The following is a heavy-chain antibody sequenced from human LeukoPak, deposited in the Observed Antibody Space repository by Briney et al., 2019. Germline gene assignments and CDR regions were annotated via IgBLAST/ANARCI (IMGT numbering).Heavy chain of an antibody. Sequence: SETQSLTCTVSGGSISSSSYYWGWIRQPPGKGLEWIGSIYYSGSTYYNPSLKSRVTISVDTSKNQFSLKLSSVTAADTAVYYCARRWYYYDSSGYYYDYFDYWGQGTLVTVSS. CDR3: ARRWYYYDSSGYYYDYFDY. CDR2: IYYSGST. J-gene: IGHJ4*02. D-gene: IGHD3-22*01. V-gene: IGHV4-39*01. CDR1: GGSISSSSYY.